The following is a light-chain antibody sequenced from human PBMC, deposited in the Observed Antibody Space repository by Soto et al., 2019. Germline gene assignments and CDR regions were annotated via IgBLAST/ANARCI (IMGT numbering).Light chain of an antibody. CDR2: GHS. CDR3: QSYDSSLSTYV. CDR1: NSNIGSGYD. Sequence: QSVLTQPPSVSGSPGQRVTISCTGGNSNIGSGYDVHWYQQLPGTAPKLLIYGHSNRPSGVPDRFSGSKSGTSASLAITGLQAEYEADYYCQSYDSSLSTYVFGTGTKLTVL. V-gene: IGLV1-40*01. J-gene: IGLJ1*01.